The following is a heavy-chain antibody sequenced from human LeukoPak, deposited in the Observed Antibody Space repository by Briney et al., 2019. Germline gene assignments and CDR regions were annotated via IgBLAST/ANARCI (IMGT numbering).Heavy chain of an antibody. D-gene: IGHD3-9*01. CDR2: IYHSGST. Sequence: TSQTLSLTCTVSGGSISSGGYYWSWIRQPPGKGLEWIGYIYHSGSTYYNPSLKSRVTISVDRSKNQFSLKLSSVTAADTAVYYCARGVPGQYFDWLLSAEYFQHWGQGTLVTVSS. V-gene: IGHV4-30-2*01. CDR1: GGSISSGGYY. J-gene: IGHJ1*01. CDR3: ARGVPGQYFDWLLSAEYFQH.